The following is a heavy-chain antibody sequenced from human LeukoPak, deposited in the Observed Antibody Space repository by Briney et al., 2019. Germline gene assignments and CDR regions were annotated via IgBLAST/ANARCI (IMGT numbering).Heavy chain of an antibody. V-gene: IGHV4-38-2*01. D-gene: IGHD3-10*02. J-gene: IGHJ6*03. CDR3: ARHVGYYYYMDV. Sequence: PSETLSLTCAVSGYSISSGYYWGWIRQPPGKGLEWIGSIYHSGSTHYSPSLKSRVAISVDPSKNQFSLKLRSVTAADTAVYYCARHVGYYYYMDVWGKGTTVTVSS. CDR1: GYSISSGYY. CDR2: IYHSGST.